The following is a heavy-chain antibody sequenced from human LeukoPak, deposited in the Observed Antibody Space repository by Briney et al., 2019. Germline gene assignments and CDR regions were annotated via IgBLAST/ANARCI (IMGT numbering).Heavy chain of an antibody. Sequence: ASVKVSCKASGYTFTSYDINWVRQAFGQGLEWVGWMNPNSGYTGYAQKFQGRVTLTRNTSINTAYMEVSSLTSEDTAVYYCASPYRYGGGPWGQGTLVTVSS. D-gene: IGHD4-17*01. J-gene: IGHJ5*02. CDR3: ASPYRYGGGP. CDR2: MNPNSGYT. V-gene: IGHV1-8*01. CDR1: GYTFTSYD.